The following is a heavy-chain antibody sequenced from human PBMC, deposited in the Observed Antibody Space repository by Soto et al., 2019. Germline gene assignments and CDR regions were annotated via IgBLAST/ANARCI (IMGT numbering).Heavy chain of an antibody. CDR1: GFSLRSSGVG. CDR3: AHNGVSGSFLDY. D-gene: IGHD3-10*01. V-gene: IGHV2-5*02. CDR2: IYWDDDK. J-gene: IGHJ4*02. Sequence: QITLKESGPTLVKPTQTLTLTCTFSGFSLRSSGVGVGWIRQPAGKALEWLALIYWDDDKRYSPSLKSRLTITKDTSKNQVVLTMTNMDPVDTATYYCAHNGVSGSFLDYWGQGTLVTVSS.